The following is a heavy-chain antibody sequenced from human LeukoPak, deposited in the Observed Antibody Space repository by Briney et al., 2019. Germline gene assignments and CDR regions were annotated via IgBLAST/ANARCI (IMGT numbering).Heavy chain of an antibody. Sequence: GSLRLPCAASGFTFSSYAMIWVRQAPGKGLEWVSAIIAGGNSPYYADSVKGRFTISRDNSKNTLYMQMNSLRAEDTAVYYCAKDTLIAVAGLYYFDYWGQGTLVTVSS. CDR3: AKDTLIAVAGLYYFDY. D-gene: IGHD6-19*01. J-gene: IGHJ4*02. CDR1: GFTFSSYA. V-gene: IGHV3-23*01. CDR2: IIAGGNSP.